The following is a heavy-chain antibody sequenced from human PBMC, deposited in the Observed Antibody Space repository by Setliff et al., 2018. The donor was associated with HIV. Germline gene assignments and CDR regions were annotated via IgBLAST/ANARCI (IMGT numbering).Heavy chain of an antibody. V-gene: IGHV4-59*08. Sequence: SETLSLTCTVSGGSISSYYWSWIRQPPGRGLEWIGFIFSSGGTKYNPSLKSRVTISLDTSKNQFFLKLSSVTAPDTAIYYCARQTWEYYDTLTGYYRSPKNFDSWGQGTLVTVSS. CDR1: GGSISSYY. CDR3: ARQTWEYYDTLTGYYRSPKNFDS. D-gene: IGHD3-9*01. J-gene: IGHJ4*02. CDR2: IFSSGGT.